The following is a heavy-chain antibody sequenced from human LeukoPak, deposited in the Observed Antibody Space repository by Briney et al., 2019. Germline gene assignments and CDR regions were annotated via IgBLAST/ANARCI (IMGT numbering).Heavy chain of an antibody. V-gene: IGHV4-61*01. D-gene: IGHD3-22*01. CDR1: GGSISSGSYY. CDR3: ARGHYDSSGYAFDI. Sequence: PSQTLSLTCTVSGGSISSGSYYWSWIRQPPGKGLEWIGYIYYSGSTNYNPSLKSRVTISVDTSKNQFSLKLSSVTAADTAVYYCARGHYDSSGYAFDIWGQGTMVAVSS. J-gene: IGHJ3*02. CDR2: IYYSGST.